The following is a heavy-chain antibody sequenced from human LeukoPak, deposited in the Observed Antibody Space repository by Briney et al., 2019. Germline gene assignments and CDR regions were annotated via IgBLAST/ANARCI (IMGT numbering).Heavy chain of an antibody. CDR3: ARSSNSNSYYGIDV. D-gene: IGHD4-11*01. CDR2: ISAYNGNT. Sequence: ASVKVSCKASGYTFTSYGISWVRQAPGQGLEWMGWISAYNGNTNYAQKLQGRVTMTTDTSTSTAYMELRSLRSDDTTVYYCARSSNSNSYYGIDVWRQGTTVTVSS. J-gene: IGHJ6*02. CDR1: GYTFTSYG. V-gene: IGHV1-18*01.